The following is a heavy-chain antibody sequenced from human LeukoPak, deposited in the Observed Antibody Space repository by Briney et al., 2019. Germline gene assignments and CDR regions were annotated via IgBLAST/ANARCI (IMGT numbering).Heavy chain of an antibody. CDR3: ARVCSSGRCLDY. CDR1: GYSISSGYY. J-gene: IGHJ4*02. V-gene: IGHV4-38-2*02. CDR2: INHSGSA. Sequence: SETLSLTCTVSGYSISSGYYWAWMRPPPGKGREWIGSINHSGSAYYNPSLKSRVTVSVDTSKNQVSLRLSSVTAADTAVYYCARVCSSGRCLDYWGQGTLVTVSS. D-gene: IGHD2-15*01.